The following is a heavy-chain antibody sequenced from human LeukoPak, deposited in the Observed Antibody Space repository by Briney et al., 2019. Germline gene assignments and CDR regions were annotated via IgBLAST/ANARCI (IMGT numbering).Heavy chain of an antibody. CDR2: IYHSGST. J-gene: IGHJ4*02. Sequence: PSGTLSLTCAVSGGSISSSNWWSWVRQPPGKGLEWIGEIYHSGSTNYNPSLKSRVTISVDKSGNQFSLKLSSVTAADTAVYYCARSGSSRDYYFDYWGQGTLVTVSS. CDR3: ARSGSSRDYYFDY. V-gene: IGHV4-4*02. CDR1: GGSISSSNW. D-gene: IGHD1-26*01.